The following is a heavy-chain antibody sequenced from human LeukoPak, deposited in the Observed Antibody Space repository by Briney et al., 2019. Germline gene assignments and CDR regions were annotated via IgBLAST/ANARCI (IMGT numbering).Heavy chain of an antibody. CDR2: IYYSGST. J-gene: IGHJ4*02. Sequence: PSETLSPTCTVSGGSISSYYWSWIRQPPGKGLEWIGYIYYSGSTNYNPSLKSRVTISVDTSKNQFSLKLNSVTATDTAVYYCARYNSEAGDFDYWGQGTLVTVSS. CDR3: ARYNSEAGDFDY. V-gene: IGHV4-59*01. D-gene: IGHD6-13*01. CDR1: GGSISSYY.